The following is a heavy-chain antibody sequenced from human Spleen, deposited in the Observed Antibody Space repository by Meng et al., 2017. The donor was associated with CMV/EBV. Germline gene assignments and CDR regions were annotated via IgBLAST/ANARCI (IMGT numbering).Heavy chain of an antibody. Sequence: SETLSLTCTVSDDSFRSYYWNWIRQSPGRGLEWIGYVFHTGSTNYSPSLKTRVTISLDTSKNQFSLKLSSVTAADTAVYYCARGQGTYYYDSTSYRPDNFHFDFWGQGRLVTV. D-gene: IGHD3-22*01. CDR3: ARGQGTYYYDSTSYRPDNFHFDF. CDR2: VFHTGST. V-gene: IGHV4-59*01. CDR1: DDSFRSYY. J-gene: IGHJ4*02.